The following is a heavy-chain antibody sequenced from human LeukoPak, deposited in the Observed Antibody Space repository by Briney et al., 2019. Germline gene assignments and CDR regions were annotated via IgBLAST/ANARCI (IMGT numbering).Heavy chain of an antibody. CDR1: GGSISSYY. CDR2: IYTSGST. Sequence: SETLSLTCAVSGGSISSYYWSWIRQPAGKGLEWIGRIYTSGSTNYNPSLKSRVTMSVDTSKNQFSLKLSSVTAADTAVYYCARGFHRGSGIRDSKAPEENWYFDLWGRGTLVTVSS. V-gene: IGHV4-4*07. J-gene: IGHJ2*01. CDR3: ARGFHRGSGIRDSKAPEENWYFDL. D-gene: IGHD6-13*01.